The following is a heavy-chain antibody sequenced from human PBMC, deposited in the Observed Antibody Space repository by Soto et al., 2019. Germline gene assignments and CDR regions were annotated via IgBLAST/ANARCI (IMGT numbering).Heavy chain of an antibody. CDR1: GYTFSSYG. CDR3: AREGYYSGSGTYSPPRYYGMDV. J-gene: IGHJ6*02. D-gene: IGHD3-10*01. V-gene: IGHV1-18*01. Sequence: QVQLVQSGAEVKRAGASVKVSCKASGYTFSSYGLSWVRQAPGQGLEWMGWISDYNGNTHYAQKFQGRVIMTTDTSTRTAYMELRSRRSDATAVYFCAREGYYSGSGTYSPPRYYGMDVWGQGTTVTVSS. CDR2: ISDYNGNT.